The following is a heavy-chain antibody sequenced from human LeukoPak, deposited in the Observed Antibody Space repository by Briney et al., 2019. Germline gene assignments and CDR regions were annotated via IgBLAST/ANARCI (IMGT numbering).Heavy chain of an antibody. D-gene: IGHD3-22*01. Sequence: SETLSLTCAVYGGSFSSYYWSWICQPPGKGLEWIGKINYSGSTNYNPSLKSRVTISVDMSKNQFSLKLSSVTAADTAVYYCARLIYYDSSGYLDYWGQGSLVTVSS. CDR1: GGSFSSYY. J-gene: IGHJ4*02. CDR2: INYSGST. CDR3: ARLIYYDSSGYLDY. V-gene: IGHV4-34*01.